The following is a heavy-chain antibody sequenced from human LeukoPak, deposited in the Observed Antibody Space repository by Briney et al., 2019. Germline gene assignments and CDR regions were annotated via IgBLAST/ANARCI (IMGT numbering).Heavy chain of an antibody. CDR3: AKEGYSHTSNYFDN. V-gene: IGHV3-43*02. CDR2: ISGEGVHT. Sequence: SLRLSSAASGFMFADSAMHSVCQAPRKSLEWVSFISGEGVHTFYADSVKGRFTISRDNSKDSLSLQMDSLTTEDTALYYCAKEGYSHTSNYFDNWGQGILVTVSS. D-gene: IGHD2-15*01. CDR1: GFMFADSA. J-gene: IGHJ4*02.